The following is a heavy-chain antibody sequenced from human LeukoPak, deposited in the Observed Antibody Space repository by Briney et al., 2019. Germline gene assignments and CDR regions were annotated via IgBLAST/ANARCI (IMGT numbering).Heavy chain of an antibody. Sequence: GGSLRLSCAASGFTFSKSCMTWVRQAPGKGLEWVANIKPDGSETYYVDSVMGPFTISRDNAKNSVYLQMNSLRAEDTAVYYCARDRSISGVVTIDFWGQGTLVTVSS. CDR1: GFTFSKSC. D-gene: IGHD3-3*01. CDR2: IKPDGSET. CDR3: ARDRSISGVVTIDF. V-gene: IGHV3-7*01. J-gene: IGHJ4*02.